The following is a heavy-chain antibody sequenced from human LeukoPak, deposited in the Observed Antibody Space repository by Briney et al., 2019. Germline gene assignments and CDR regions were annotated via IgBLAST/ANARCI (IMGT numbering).Heavy chain of an antibody. V-gene: IGHV4-34*01. D-gene: IGHD2-15*01. CDR3: ARGDCSGGSCYSVGYFDY. J-gene: IGHJ4*02. Sequence: SETLSLTCAVYGGSFSGYYWSWIRQPPGKGLEWIGEINHSGSTNYNPSLKSRVTISVDTSKNQFSLKLSSVTAADTAVYDCARGDCSGGSCYSVGYFDYWGQGTLVTVSS. CDR1: GGSFSGYY. CDR2: INHSGST.